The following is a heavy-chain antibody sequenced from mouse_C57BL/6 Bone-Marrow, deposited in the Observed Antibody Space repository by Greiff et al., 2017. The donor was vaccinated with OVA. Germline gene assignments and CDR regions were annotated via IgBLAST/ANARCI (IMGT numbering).Heavy chain of an antibody. D-gene: IGHD2-1*01. CDR1: GYTFTSYW. J-gene: IGHJ2*01. Sequence: QVQLQQSGAELVRPGSSVKLSCKASGYTFTSYWMHWVKQRPIQGLEWIGNIDPSDSETHYNQKFKDKATLTVDKSSSTAYMQLSSLTSEDSAVYYCARAGGNYGFDYWGQGPTLPVSS. V-gene: IGHV1-52*01. CDR2: IDPSDSET. CDR3: ARAGGNYGFDY.